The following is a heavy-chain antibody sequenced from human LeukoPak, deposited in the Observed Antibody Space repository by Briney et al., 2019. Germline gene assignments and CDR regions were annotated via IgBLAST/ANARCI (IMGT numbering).Heavy chain of an antibody. D-gene: IGHD3-22*01. V-gene: IGHV1-2*06. CDR2: INPNSGGT. Sequence: ASVKVSCKASGYTFTGYYMHWVRQAPGQGLEWMGRINPNSGGTNYAQKFQGRVTMTRDTSSSTAYMELSRLRSDDTAVYYCARDGGVSSGYTPKSFDYWGQGTLVTVSS. CDR3: ARDGGVSSGYTPKSFDY. J-gene: IGHJ4*02. CDR1: GYTFTGYY.